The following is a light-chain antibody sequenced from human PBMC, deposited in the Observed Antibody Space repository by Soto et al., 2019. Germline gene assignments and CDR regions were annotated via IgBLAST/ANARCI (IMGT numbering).Light chain of an antibody. V-gene: IGLV2-14*01. Sequence: QSALTQPASVSGSPGQSITISCTGTSSDVGGYNYVSWYQQHPGKAPNLMIYEVSNRPSGVSIRFSGSKSGNTASLTISGLQPEDEADYYCSSYTSSSSPYVFGTGTKLTVL. CDR2: EVS. CDR1: SSDVGGYNY. CDR3: SSYTSSSSPYV. J-gene: IGLJ1*01.